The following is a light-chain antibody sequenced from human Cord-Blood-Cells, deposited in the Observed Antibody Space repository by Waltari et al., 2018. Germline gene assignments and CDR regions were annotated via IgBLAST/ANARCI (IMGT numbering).Light chain of an antibody. Sequence: QSVLTQPPSASGTPGQRVTISCSGSSSNIGSNTVNWYQQLPGTPPKLPIYSNNQRPAGLPDRCSGSESGTSASLAISGLQSEDEADYYCAAWDDSLNGVVFGGGTKLTVL. J-gene: IGLJ2*01. CDR2: SNN. CDR1: SSNIGSNT. CDR3: AAWDDSLNGVV. V-gene: IGLV1-44*01.